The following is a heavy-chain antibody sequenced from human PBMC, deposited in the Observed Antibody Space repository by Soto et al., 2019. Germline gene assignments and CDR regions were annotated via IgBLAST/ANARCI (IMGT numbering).Heavy chain of an antibody. Sequence: ASVKVSCKASGYTFTSYGISWVRQAPGQGLEWMGWISAYNGNTNYAQKLQGRVTMTTDTSTSTAYMELRSLRSDDTAVYYCTRDLGSSYYDSSGYYYEYYYGMDVWGQGTTVTVSS. V-gene: IGHV1-18*01. J-gene: IGHJ6*02. CDR1: GYTFTSYG. CDR2: ISAYNGNT. D-gene: IGHD3-22*01. CDR3: TRDLGSSYYDSSGYYYEYYYGMDV.